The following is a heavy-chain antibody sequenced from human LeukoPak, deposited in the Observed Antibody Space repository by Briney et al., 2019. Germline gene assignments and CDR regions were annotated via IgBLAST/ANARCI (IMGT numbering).Heavy chain of an antibody. D-gene: IGHD1-26*01. CDR2: IWSDGSNK. CDR1: GLTFSSYG. V-gene: IGHV3-33*01. Sequence: GGSLRLSCAASGLTFSSYGMHWVRQTPGKGLEWVAVIWSDGSNKYYADSVKGRFTISRDNSKNTLYLQMNSLRAEDTAVYYCARGSGSFSGGFDHWGQGTLVTVSS. J-gene: IGHJ4*02. CDR3: ARGSGSFSGGFDH.